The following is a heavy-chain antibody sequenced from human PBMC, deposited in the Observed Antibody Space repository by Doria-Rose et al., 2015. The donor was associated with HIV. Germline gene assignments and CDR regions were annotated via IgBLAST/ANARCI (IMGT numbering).Heavy chain of an antibody. V-gene: IGHV1-8*01. Sequence: MGWMNPDSGTTGYAQKFHGRVTMTRNSSTSTAYMELSSLTPADTAVYYCARGPPYYNFWSGSYYYYGMDVWGQGTTVSVSS. J-gene: IGHJ6*02. D-gene: IGHD3-3*01. CDR3: ARGPPYYNFWSGSYYYYGMDV. CDR2: MNPDSGTT.